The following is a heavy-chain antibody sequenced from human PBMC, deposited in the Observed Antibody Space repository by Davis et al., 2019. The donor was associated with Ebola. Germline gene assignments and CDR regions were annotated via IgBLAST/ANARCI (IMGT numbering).Heavy chain of an antibody. CDR1: GFTFSSYS. CDR3: ARGSSWAAFDI. J-gene: IGHJ3*02. D-gene: IGHD6-13*01. Sequence: GESLKISCAASGFTFSSYSMNWVRQAPGKGLEWVSSISSSSSYIYYADSVKGRFTISRDNAKNSLYLQMNSLRAEDTAVYYCARGSSWAAFDIWGQGTMVTVSS. CDR2: ISSSSSYI. V-gene: IGHV3-21*04.